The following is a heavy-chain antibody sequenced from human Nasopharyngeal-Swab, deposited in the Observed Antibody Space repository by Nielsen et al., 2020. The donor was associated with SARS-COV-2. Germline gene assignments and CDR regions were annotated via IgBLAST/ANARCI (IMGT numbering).Heavy chain of an antibody. CDR2: IYRLGGT. Sequence: SETLSLTCTVSGGSISSGDYYWSWIRQLPGKGLEGIGYIYRLGGTSYNPSLKSRVTISLDASNNQFSLRLSSVTAADTAMFYCARGTPFDYWGQGILVTVSS. V-gene: IGHV4-31*03. CDR1: GGSISSGDYY. CDR3: ARGTPFDY. D-gene: IGHD1-1*01. J-gene: IGHJ4*02.